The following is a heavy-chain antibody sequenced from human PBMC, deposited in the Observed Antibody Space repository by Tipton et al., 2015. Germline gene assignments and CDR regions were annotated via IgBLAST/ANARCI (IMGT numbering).Heavy chain of an antibody. Sequence: TLSLTCAVSAYSISSDYYWGWIRQPPGKGLEWIGGISHSGNTYYNPSLKSRVAMSVDTSNNHFSLRLTSLTASDTAVYYCASLLLYGDYVHGLGYWGRGTLVTVSS. V-gene: IGHV4-38-2*01. CDR3: ASLLLYGDYVHGLGY. CDR1: AYSISSDYY. J-gene: IGHJ4*02. CDR2: ISHSGNT. D-gene: IGHD4-17*01.